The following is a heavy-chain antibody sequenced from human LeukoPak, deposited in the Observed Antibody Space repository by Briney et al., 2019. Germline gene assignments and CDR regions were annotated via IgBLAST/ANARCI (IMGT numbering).Heavy chain of an antibody. CDR3: AKDRWGNIQLWLEY. D-gene: IGHD5-18*01. CDR1: GFTFDDYA. V-gene: IGHV3-9*01. CDR2: ISWNSGSI. J-gene: IGHJ4*02. Sequence: GGSLRLSCAASGFTFDDYAMHWVRQAPGKGLEWVSGISWNSGSIGYADSVKGRFTISRDNAKNSLYLQMNSLRAEDTALYYCAKDRWGNIQLWLEYWGQGTLVTVSS.